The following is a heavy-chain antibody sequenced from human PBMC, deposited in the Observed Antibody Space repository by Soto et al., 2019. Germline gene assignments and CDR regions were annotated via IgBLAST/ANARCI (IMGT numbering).Heavy chain of an antibody. Sequence: SETLSLTCTVSGGSISSGGYYWSWIRQHPGKGLEWIGYIYYSGSTYYNPSLKSRVTISVDTSKNQFSLQLSSVTAEDTAVYYCARGSYTSTWYWGQGTLVTVSS. CDR3: ARGSYTSTWY. D-gene: IGHD6-13*01. CDR1: GGSISSGGYY. CDR2: IYYSGST. V-gene: IGHV4-31*03. J-gene: IGHJ4*02.